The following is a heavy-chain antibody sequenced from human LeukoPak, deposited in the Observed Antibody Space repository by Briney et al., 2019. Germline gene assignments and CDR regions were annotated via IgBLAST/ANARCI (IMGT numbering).Heavy chain of an antibody. CDR2: IYHSGST. CDR3: ARLIGMDV. V-gene: IGHV4-38-2*01. CDR1: GYSTSSGYY. Sequence: PSETLSLTCAVSGYSTSSGYYWGWIRQPPGKGLEWIGSIYHSGSTYYNPSLKSRVTISVDTSKNQFSLKLSSVTAADTAVYYCARLIGMDVWGEGTTVTVSS. J-gene: IGHJ6*04.